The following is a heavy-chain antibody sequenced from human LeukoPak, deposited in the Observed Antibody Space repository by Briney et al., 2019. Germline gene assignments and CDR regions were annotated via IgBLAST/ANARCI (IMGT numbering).Heavy chain of an antibody. CDR3: ARDSSRYSYGDRFDY. V-gene: IGHV1-69*04. Sequence: SVKVSCKASGGTFSSYAISWVRQAPGQGLEWMGRIIPILGIANYAQKFQGRVTITADKSTSTAYMELSSLRSEDTAVYYCARDSSRYSYGDRFDYWGQGTLVTVPS. J-gene: IGHJ4*02. D-gene: IGHD5-18*01. CDR2: IIPILGIA. CDR1: GGTFSSYA.